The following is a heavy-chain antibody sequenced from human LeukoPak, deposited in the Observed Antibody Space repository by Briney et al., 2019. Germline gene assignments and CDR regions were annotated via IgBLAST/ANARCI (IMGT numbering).Heavy chain of an antibody. CDR1: GFTFSPYA. CDR3: ARGMYNDSSGEDCDY. V-gene: IGHV3-30*04. Sequence: GGSLRLSCAASGFTFSPYAMHWVRQAPGKGLEWVAVISYDGSDEYYADSVKGRFTISRDNSKNTLYLQMNSLKAEDTAVYYCARGMYNDSSGEDCDYWGQGTLVTVSS. D-gene: IGHD3-22*01. CDR2: ISYDGSDE. J-gene: IGHJ4*02.